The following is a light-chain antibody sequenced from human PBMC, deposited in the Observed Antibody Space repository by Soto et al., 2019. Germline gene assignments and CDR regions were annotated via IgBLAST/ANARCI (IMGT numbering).Light chain of an antibody. CDR3: QQYGGSPIT. CDR1: QIISSTY. V-gene: IGKV3-20*01. J-gene: IGKJ5*01. Sequence: DIVLTQSPGTLSLSPGERATLSCRASQIISSTYLGWYQQKPGQAPRLLIYGASSRATGVPVRFIGSGSGTDFTLTITRLEPEDFAVYYCQQYGGSPITFGLGTRLEI. CDR2: GAS.